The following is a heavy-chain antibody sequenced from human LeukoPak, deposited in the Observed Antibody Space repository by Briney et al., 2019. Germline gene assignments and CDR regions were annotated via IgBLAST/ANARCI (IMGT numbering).Heavy chain of an antibody. D-gene: IGHD4-11*01. J-gene: IGHJ5*02. V-gene: IGHV4-39*07. CDR3: ARGMGSNYLNWFDP. Sequence: PSETLSLTCSVSGGSIYSVTYYWGWIRQPPGKGLEWIGEINHSGSTNYNPSLKSRVTISVDTSKNQFSLKLSSVTAADTAVYYCARGMGSNYLNWFDPWGQGTLVTVSS. CDR1: GGSIYSVTYY. CDR2: INHSGST.